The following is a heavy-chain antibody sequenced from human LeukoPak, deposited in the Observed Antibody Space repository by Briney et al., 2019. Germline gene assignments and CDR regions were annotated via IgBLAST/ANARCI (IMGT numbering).Heavy chain of an antibody. CDR1: GFTFSSYG. J-gene: IGHJ6*02. D-gene: IGHD5-18*01. CDR2: ISYDGSNK. Sequence: PGGSLRLSCAASGFTFSSYGMHWVRQAPGKGLEWVAVISYDGSNKYYADSVKGRFTISRDNSKNTLYLQMNSLRAEDTAVYYCARPYSYGYYGMDVWGQGTTVTVSS. V-gene: IGHV3-30*03. CDR3: ARPYSYGYYGMDV.